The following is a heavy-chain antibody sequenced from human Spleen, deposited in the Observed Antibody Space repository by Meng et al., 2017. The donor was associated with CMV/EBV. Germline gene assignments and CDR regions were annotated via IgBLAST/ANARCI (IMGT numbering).Heavy chain of an antibody. Sequence: GVSGGSISSSNGWSWVRQPPGKGLEWIGETHHSGSTNYNPSLKSRVTISVDKSKNQFSLKLSSVTAADTAVYYCASLTVGATFGLVYWGQGTLVTVSS. CDR3: ASLTVGATFGLVY. V-gene: IGHV4-4*02. CDR2: THHSGST. D-gene: IGHD1-26*01. J-gene: IGHJ4*02. CDR1: GGSISSSNG.